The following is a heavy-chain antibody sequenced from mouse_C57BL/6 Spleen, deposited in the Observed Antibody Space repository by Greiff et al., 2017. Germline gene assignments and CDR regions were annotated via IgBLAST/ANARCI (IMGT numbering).Heavy chain of an antibody. D-gene: IGHD1-1*01. Sequence: QVQLQQPGAELVMPGASVKLSCKASGYTFTSYWMHWVKQRPGQGLEWIGEIDPSDSYTNYNQKFKGKSTLTVDKSSSTAYMQLSSLTSEDSAVYYCARPKGSSSWYFDVWGTGTTVTVSS. V-gene: IGHV1-69*01. CDR2: IDPSDSYT. CDR1: GYTFTSYW. CDR3: ARPKGSSSWYFDV. J-gene: IGHJ1*03.